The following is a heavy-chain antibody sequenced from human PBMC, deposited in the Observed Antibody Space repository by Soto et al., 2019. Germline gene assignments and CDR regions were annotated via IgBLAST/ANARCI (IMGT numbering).Heavy chain of an antibody. Sequence: GSLRLSCAASGFTFSSYSMNWVRQAPGKGLEWVSAISSSSSYIYYADSVKGRFTISRDNSKNTLYLQMNSLRAEDTAVYYCAKDGSYDSSGYYYLYYGMDVWGQGTTVTVSS. D-gene: IGHD3-22*01. V-gene: IGHV3-21*04. CDR1: GFTFSSYS. J-gene: IGHJ6*02. CDR3: AKDGSYDSSGYYYLYYGMDV. CDR2: ISSSSSYI.